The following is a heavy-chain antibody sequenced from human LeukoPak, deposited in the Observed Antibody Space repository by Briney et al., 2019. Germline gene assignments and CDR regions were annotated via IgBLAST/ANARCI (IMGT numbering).Heavy chain of an antibody. CDR3: ARGRSGWYFDL. V-gene: IGHV3-48*02. D-gene: IGHD3-10*01. CDR1: GFTFSNYE. CDR2: ISSSSTTI. J-gene: IGHJ2*01. Sequence: GGSLRLSCAASGFTFSNYEMNWVRQTPGKGLEWISYISSSSTTIYYADSVKGRFTISRDNAKNSLDLQMNSLRDEDTAVYYCARGRSGWYFDLWGRGTLVTVSS.